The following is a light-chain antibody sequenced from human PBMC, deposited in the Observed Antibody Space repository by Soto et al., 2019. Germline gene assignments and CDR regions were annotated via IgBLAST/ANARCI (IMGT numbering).Light chain of an antibody. J-gene: IGLJ2*01. CDR3: SSYAGRNNVI. V-gene: IGLV2-8*01. CDR1: SSDVGDYNY. Sequence: QSVLTQPPSASGSPGQLVTISCTGTSSDVGDYNYVSWYQQHPGKAPKLMIYEVTKRPSGVPDRFSGSKSGNTASLTVSGLRAEDEADYFCSSYAGRNNVIFGGGTKLTVL. CDR2: EVT.